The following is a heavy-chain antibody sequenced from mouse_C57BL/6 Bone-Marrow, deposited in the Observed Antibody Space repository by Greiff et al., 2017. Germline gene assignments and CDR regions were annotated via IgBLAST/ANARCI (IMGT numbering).Heavy chain of an antibody. CDR2: IDPENGDT. J-gene: IGHJ2*01. CDR1: GFNIKDDY. CDR3: TTDFDY. Sequence: VHVKQSGAELVRPGASVKLSCTASGFNIKDDYMHWVKQRPEQGLEWIGWIDPENGDTEYASKFQGKATITADTSSNTAYLQLSSLTSEDTAVYYCTTDFDYWGQGPTLTVTS. V-gene: IGHV14-4*01.